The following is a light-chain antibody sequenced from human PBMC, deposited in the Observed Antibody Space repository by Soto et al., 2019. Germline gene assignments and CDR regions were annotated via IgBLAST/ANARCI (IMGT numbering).Light chain of an antibody. CDR3: QKFSAVPT. CDR2: AAS. Sequence: DIQMTQSPSSLSASVGDRVTITCRASQAMYNYLAWYQQKPGKVPTLLIYAASTLQSGVSSRFSGSGSGTDFTLTISRLQPEDVATYYCQKFSAVPTFGGGTKVEI. J-gene: IGKJ4*01. V-gene: IGKV1-27*01. CDR1: QAMYNY.